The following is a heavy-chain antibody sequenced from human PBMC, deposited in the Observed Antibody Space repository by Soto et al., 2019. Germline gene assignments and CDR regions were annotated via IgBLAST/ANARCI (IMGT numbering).Heavy chain of an antibody. CDR2: TFRGETT. D-gene: IGHD3-16*01. CDR3: ARDWKAPKDAWAFDY. J-gene: IGHJ4*02. Sequence: QVQLLESGPGLVKPSGTLSLTCAVSGDSISSSNWWTWVRQPPGKGLEWIGETFRGETTNCNPSLKSRVTRSVDKSKNQFSLRLSSVTAADTAVYYCARDWKAPKDAWAFDYWGQGTLVTVSS. V-gene: IGHV4-4*02. CDR1: GDSISSSNW.